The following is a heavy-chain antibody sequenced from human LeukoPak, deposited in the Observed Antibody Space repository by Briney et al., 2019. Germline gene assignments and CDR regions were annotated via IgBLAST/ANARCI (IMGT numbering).Heavy chain of an antibody. CDR3: AKDHAFWSGYYFDY. CDR2: ISGGGSST. J-gene: IGHJ4*02. Sequence: PGGSLRLSCADSGFTFSTYVMSWVRQAPGKGLEWISTISGGGSSTYYADSVKGRFTISRDNSKNTLYLQMNSLRAGDTAVYYCAKDHAFWSGYYFDYWGQGTLVTVSS. V-gene: IGHV3-23*01. D-gene: IGHD3-3*01. CDR1: GFTFSTYV.